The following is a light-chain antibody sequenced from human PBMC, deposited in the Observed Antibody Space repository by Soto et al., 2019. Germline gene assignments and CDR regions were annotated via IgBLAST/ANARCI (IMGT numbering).Light chain of an antibody. V-gene: IGLV1-47*01. CDR2: RNN. CDR1: SSNIGSNY. Sequence: QSVLTQKTSASGTQGQRVNISCAGMSSNIGSNYVYWYQQLPGTAPKLLIYRNNQRPSGVPDRFSGSRSGTSVSLSITGIQAEDEADYYCQSYDSGLYRYVFGSGTKVTVL. CDR3: QSYDSGLYRYV. J-gene: IGLJ1*01.